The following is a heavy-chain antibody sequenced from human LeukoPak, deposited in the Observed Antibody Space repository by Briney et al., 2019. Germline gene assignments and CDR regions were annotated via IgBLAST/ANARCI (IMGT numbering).Heavy chain of an antibody. Sequence: GGSLRLSCAASGFTFSSYAMHWVRQAPGKGLEWVSVISYDGSNKYYADCVKGRFTISRDNSKNTLYLQMNSLRAEDTAVYYCARESVAAAGPGYYFDYWGQGTLVTVSS. CDR1: GFTFSSYA. CDR3: ARESVAAAGPGYYFDY. V-gene: IGHV3-30-3*01. D-gene: IGHD6-13*01. J-gene: IGHJ4*02. CDR2: ISYDGSNK.